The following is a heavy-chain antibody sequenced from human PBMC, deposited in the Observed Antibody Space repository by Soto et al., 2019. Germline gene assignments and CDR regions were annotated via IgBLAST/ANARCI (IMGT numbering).Heavy chain of an antibody. Sequence: QVQLQESGPGLVKPSGTLSLTCAVSGGSISSSNWWSWVRQPPGKGLEWIGEIYHSGSTNYNPSLYSRVTIXXYXSXXQFSLKVGSVTAADTAVYYCASISYDSWHYNGMDVWGQGTTVTVSS. J-gene: IGHJ6*02. CDR1: GGSISSSNW. D-gene: IGHD3-22*01. CDR3: ASISYDSWHYNGMDV. CDR2: IYHSGST. V-gene: IGHV4-4*02.